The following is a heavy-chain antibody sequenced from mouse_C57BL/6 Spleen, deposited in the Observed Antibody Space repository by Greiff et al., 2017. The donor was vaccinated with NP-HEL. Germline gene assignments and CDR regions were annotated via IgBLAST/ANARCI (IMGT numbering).Heavy chain of an antibody. V-gene: IGHV5-9-1*02. D-gene: IGHD2-1*01. J-gene: IGHJ2*01. Sequence: VKLVESGEGLVKPGGSLKLSCAASGFTFSSYAMSWVRQTPEKRLEWVAYISSGGDYIYYADTVKGRFTISRDNARNTLYLQMSSLKSEDTAMYYCTRDQVNYEGFDYWGQGTTLTVSS. CDR1: GFTFSSYA. CDR3: TRDQVNYEGFDY. CDR2: ISSGGDYI.